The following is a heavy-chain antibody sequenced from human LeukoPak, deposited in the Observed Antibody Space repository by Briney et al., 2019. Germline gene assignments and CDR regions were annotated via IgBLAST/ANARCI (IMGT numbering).Heavy chain of an antibody. CDR2: IRSSGDRT. Sequence: GGSLRLSCAASGFTFSSYGMSWVRQAPGRGLESVSGIRSSGDRTYYADSVKGRFTISRDNSKNTLYLQMNSLRAEDTAVYYCAKEGFTMTTVTSYFDYWGQGTLVTVSS. CDR3: AKEGFTMTTVTSYFDY. CDR1: GFTFSSYG. V-gene: IGHV3-23*01. D-gene: IGHD4-11*01. J-gene: IGHJ4*02.